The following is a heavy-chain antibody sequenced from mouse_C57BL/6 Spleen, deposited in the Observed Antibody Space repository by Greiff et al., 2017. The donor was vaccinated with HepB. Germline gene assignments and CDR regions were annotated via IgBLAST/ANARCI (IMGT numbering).Heavy chain of an antibody. CDR2: IYPGSGNT. D-gene: IGHD2-1*01. V-gene: IGHV1-76*01. CDR1: GYTFTDYY. CDR3: AIGNYKGYFDY. Sequence: QVQLQQSGAELVRPGASVKLSCKASGYTFTDYYINWVKQRPGQGLEWIARIYPGSGNTYYNGKFKGKATLTAEKSSSTAYMQLSSLTSEDSAVYFCAIGNYKGYFDYWGQGTTLTVSS. J-gene: IGHJ2*01.